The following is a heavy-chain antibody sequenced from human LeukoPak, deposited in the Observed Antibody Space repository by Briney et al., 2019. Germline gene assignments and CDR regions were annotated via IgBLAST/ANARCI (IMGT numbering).Heavy chain of an antibody. V-gene: IGHV1-2*02. CDR3: ARGWDSSGYYID. CDR1: GYTFTSYY. CDR2: INPSGGT. J-gene: IGHJ4*02. Sequence: ASVKVSCKASGYTFTSYYMHWVRQAPGQGLEWMGIINPSGGTNYAQKFQGRVTMTRDTSISTAYMELSRLRSDDTAVYYCARGWDSSGYYIDWGQGTLVTVSS. D-gene: IGHD3-22*01.